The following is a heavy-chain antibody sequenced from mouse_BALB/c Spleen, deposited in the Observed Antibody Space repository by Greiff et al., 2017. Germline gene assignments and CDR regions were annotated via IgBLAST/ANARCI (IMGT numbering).Heavy chain of an antibody. V-gene: IGHV14-4*02. CDR1: GFNIKDYY. J-gene: IGHJ4*01. CDR3: NAPRSTMITTGAMDY. Sequence: DVQLQESGAELVRSGASVKLSCTASGFNIKDYYMHWVKQRPEQGLEWIGWIDPENGDTEYAPKFQGKATMTADTSSNTAYLQLSSLTSEDTAVYYCNAPRSTMITTGAMDYWGQGTSVTVSS. D-gene: IGHD2-4*01. CDR2: IDPENGDT.